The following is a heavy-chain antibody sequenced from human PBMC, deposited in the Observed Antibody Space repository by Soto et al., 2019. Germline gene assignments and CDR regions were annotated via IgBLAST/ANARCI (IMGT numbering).Heavy chain of an antibody. J-gene: IGHJ4*02. CDR3: ARGTEGCNHFDY. CDR1: GGSFRGHY. V-gene: IGHV4-34*01. CDR2: ITQSGRS. Sequence: QVQLQQWGAGLLKPSETLSLTCAVYGGSFRGHYWNWLRQSPGKGLEWIGEITQSGRSNFNPSLKSRVTISVDTSKNQFSLKVTSVTAADPGVFYCARGTEGCNHFDYWGQGTLVTVSS. D-gene: IGHD2-15*01.